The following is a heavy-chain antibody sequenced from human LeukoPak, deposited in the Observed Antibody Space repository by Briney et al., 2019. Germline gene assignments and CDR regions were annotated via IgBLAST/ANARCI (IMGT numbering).Heavy chain of an antibody. CDR2: IYTSGST. J-gene: IGHJ3*02. CDR3: ARDFDSPMAFDI. CDR1: GGSISSGTYY. Sequence: SETLSLTCTVSGGSISSGTYYWSWIRQPAGKGLEWIGRIYTSGSTNYNPSLKSRVTISVDTSKNQFSLKLSSVTAADTAVYYCARDFDSPMAFDIWGQGTMVTVSS. D-gene: IGHD3-9*01. V-gene: IGHV4-61*02.